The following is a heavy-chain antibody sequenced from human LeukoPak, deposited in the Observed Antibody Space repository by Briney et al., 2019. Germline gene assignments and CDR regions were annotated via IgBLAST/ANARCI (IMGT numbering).Heavy chain of an antibody. CDR1: RFTFSSYG. Sequence: PGGSLRLSCAASRFTFSSYGMHWVRQAPGKGLEWVAYIQYDGSNAQYADSVKGRFTISRDNSKNTLYLQMNSLRAEDTAVYYCARVAYAFDIWGQGTVVTVSS. J-gene: IGHJ3*02. V-gene: IGHV3-30*02. CDR3: ARVAYAFDI. CDR2: IQYDGSNA.